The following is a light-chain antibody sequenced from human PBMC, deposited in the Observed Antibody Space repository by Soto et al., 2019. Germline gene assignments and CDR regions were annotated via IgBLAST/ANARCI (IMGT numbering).Light chain of an antibody. V-gene: IGKV1-39*01. CDR2: AAS. J-gene: IGKJ3*01. CDR1: QSISSY. Sequence: DIQMTQSPSSLSASVGDRVTITCRASQSISSYLNWYQQKPGKAPKLLIYAASSLQIGVPSSFSGSGAGTDFTLTISSLQPEDFATYYCQQSYSTPLFTFGPGTKVDIK. CDR3: QQSYSTPLFT.